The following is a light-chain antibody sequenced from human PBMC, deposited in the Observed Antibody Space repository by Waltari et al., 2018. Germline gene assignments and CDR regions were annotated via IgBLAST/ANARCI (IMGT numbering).Light chain of an antibody. Sequence: SYDLTQPPSVSVPPGQTAKVTCPGDTLPKQYAYWYQKKPGQAPLLLIYQDTERPSGISERFSGSSSGTTVTLTISDVQAEDEADYYFQSADTSGVYPRFGGGTKLTVL. V-gene: IGLV3-25*03. J-gene: IGLJ3*02. CDR2: QDT. CDR1: TLPKQY. CDR3: QSADTSGVYPR.